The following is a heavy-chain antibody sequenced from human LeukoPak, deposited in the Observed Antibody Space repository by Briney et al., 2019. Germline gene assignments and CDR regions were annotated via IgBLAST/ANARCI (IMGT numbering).Heavy chain of an antibody. Sequence: ASVKVSCKASGYTFTSYGISWVRQAPGQGLEWMGWISAYAQKFQGRVTMTTDTSTSTAYMELRSLRSDDTAVYYCARRFNYYDSSGHYEGFYFDYWGQGTLVTVSS. CDR3: ARRFNYYDSSGHYEGFYFDY. D-gene: IGHD3-22*01. CDR2: ISAY. J-gene: IGHJ4*02. V-gene: IGHV1-18*01. CDR1: GYTFTSYG.